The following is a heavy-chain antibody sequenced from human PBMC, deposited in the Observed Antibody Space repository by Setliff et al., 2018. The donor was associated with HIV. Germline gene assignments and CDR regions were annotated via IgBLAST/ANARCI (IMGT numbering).Heavy chain of an antibody. D-gene: IGHD3-10*01. CDR1: GGSISTYY. Sequence: PSETLSLTCTVSGGSISTYYWSWLRQSPGKGLEWIGYIYYSGTTSHNPSLKSRLTMSIDTSRNRFSLNLTSVTAADTAVYFCAGDPVGHYYFHSWGQGTQVTVSS. V-gene: IGHV4-59*01. CDR2: IYYSGTT. J-gene: IGHJ4*02. CDR3: AGDPVGHYYFHS.